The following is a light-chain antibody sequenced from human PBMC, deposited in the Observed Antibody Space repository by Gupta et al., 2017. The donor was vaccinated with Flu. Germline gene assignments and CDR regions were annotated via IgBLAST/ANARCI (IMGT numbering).Light chain of an antibody. J-gene: IGLJ3*02. V-gene: IGLV3-25*03. CDR3: QTADTSGTWV. CDR1: ALPKQY. CDR2: KDT. Sequence: SSALPQPPSVSVSPGQTARITCSGAALPKQYGYWYQQKPGQAPILLMYKDTERPSGIPERFSGSSSGTTLTLAISGVQAEDEADYHCQTADTSGTWVFGGGTKLTVL.